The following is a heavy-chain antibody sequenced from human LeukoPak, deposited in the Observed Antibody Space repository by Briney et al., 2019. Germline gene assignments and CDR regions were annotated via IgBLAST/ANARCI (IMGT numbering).Heavy chain of an antibody. V-gene: IGHV1-2*02. J-gene: IGHJ4*02. D-gene: IGHD3-22*01. Sequence: ASVKVSCKASGYTFTGYYMHWVRQAPGQGLEWMGWINPNSGGTNYAQKFQGRVTMTRDTSISTAYMELSRLRSDDTAVYYCARDLVYYYDSSGFRTVERFDYWGQGTLVTVSS. CDR1: GYTFTGYY. CDR3: ARDLVYYYDSSGFRTVERFDY. CDR2: INPNSGGT.